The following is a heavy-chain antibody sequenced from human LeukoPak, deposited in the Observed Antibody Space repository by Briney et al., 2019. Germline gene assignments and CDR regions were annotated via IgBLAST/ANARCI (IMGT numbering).Heavy chain of an antibody. CDR3: AKDDAWGRYKD. CDR2: IDYSGGST. CDR1: GFTLSSYE. D-gene: IGHD3-16*01. J-gene: IGHJ1*01. V-gene: IGHV3-23*01. Sequence: GGSLRLSCTVSGFTLSSYEMSWIRQAPGKGLEWVSSIDYSGGSTYYADSVKGRFTISRDDSKNTLYLQLNSLRGDDTAVYYCAKDDAWGRYKDWGQGTLVTVSS.